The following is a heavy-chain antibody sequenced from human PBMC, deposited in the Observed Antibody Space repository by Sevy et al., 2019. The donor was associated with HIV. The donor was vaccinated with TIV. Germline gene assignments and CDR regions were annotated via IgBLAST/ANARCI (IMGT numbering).Heavy chain of an antibody. CDR2: IYWDDDK. D-gene: IGHD3-3*01. J-gene: IGHJ4*02. V-gene: IGHV2-5*02. CDR1: GFSLSTSGVG. Sequence: HINLSRSGPTLVKPTQTLTLTCTFSGFSLSTSGVGVGWIRQPPGKALEWLALIYWDDDKRYSPSLKSRLTITKETSKNQVVLTMSNMDPVDTATYYCADGTIFGVVKPFDYWGQGTLVTVSS. CDR3: ADGTIFGVVKPFDY.